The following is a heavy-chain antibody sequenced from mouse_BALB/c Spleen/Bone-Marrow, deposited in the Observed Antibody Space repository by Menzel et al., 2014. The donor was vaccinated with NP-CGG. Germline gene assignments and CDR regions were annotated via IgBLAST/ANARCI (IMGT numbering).Heavy chain of an antibody. CDR3: ASYGSSPAWFAY. D-gene: IGHD1-1*01. CDR1: GYSFTSYW. Sequence: VKVVESGPQLVRPGASVKISCKASGYSFTSYWMHWVKQRPGQGLEWIGMIDPSDSETRLNQMFKDKATLTVDKSSSTAYMQPSSPTSEDSAVYYCASYGSSPAWFAYWGQGTLVTVSA. J-gene: IGHJ3*01. CDR2: IDPSDSET. V-gene: IGHV1S126*01.